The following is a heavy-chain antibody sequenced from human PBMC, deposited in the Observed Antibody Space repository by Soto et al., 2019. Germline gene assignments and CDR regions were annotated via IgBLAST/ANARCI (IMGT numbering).Heavy chain of an antibody. D-gene: IGHD5-18*01. Sequence: QITLKESGPTLVKPTQTLTLTCTFSGFSLSTDGVGVGWIRQPPGKALEWLALIYWDDDKRYSPSLQSRLTIGKYTSKNLVVLTMTNMYPVDTATYYCALISTIERWFADWGQGTLVTVSS. V-gene: IGHV2-5*02. CDR2: IYWDDDK. CDR1: GFSLSTDGVG. J-gene: IGHJ4*02. CDR3: ALISTIERWFAD.